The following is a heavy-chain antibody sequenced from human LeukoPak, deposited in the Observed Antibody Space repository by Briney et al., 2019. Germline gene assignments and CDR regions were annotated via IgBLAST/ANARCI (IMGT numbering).Heavy chain of an antibody. D-gene: IGHD2-2*01. J-gene: IGHJ4*02. CDR2: IYYSGST. CDR1: GGSISSYY. V-gene: IGHV4-59*01. CDR3: ARASSSTSSWRFDY. Sequence: SETLSLTXTVSGGSISSYYWSWIRQPPGKGLEWIGYIYYSGSTDYNPSLKSRVTVSVDTSKNQFSLKLSSVTAADTAVYYCARASSSTSSWRFDYWGQGTLVTVSS.